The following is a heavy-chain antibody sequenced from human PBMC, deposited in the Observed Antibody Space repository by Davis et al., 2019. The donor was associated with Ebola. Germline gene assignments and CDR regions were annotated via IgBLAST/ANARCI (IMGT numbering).Heavy chain of an antibody. CDR1: GFTFSSYS. V-gene: IGHV3-48*01. Sequence: PGGSLRLSCAASGFTFSSYSMNWVRQAPGRGLEWVSYISSSSTTKYYADSVKGRLTISRDNSKNTLYLQMNSIRAEDTAVYYCARDDRTVTLSEDGMDVWGQGTTVTVSS. CDR3: ARDDRTVTLSEDGMDV. J-gene: IGHJ6*02. D-gene: IGHD4-11*01. CDR2: ISSSSTTK.